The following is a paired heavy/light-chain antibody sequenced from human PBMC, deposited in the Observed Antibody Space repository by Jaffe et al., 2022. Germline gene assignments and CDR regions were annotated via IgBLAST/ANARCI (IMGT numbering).Light chain of an antibody. CDR3: QQYYSYPPT. J-gene: IGKJ4*01. CDR1: QGISSY. Sequence: AIRMTQSPSSLSASTGDRVTITCRASQGISSYLAWYQQKPGKAPKLLIYAASTLQSGVPSRFSGSGSGTDFTLTISCLQSEDFATYYCQQYYSYPPTFGGGTKVEIK. V-gene: IGKV1-8*01. CDR2: AAS.
Heavy chain of an antibody. J-gene: IGHJ4*02. Sequence: QVQLQESGPGLVKPSETLSLTCAVSGYSISSGYYWGWIRQPPGKGLEWIGSIYHSGSTYYNPSLKSRVTISVDTSKNQFSLKLSSVTAADTAVYYCARHAGLKDSSGYFLKYYFDYWGQGTLVTVSS. D-gene: IGHD3-22*01. CDR2: IYHSGST. CDR1: GYSISSGYY. V-gene: IGHV4-38-2*01. CDR3: ARHAGLKDSSGYFLKYYFDY.